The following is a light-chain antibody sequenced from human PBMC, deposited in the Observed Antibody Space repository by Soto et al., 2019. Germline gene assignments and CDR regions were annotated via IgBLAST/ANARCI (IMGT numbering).Light chain of an antibody. CDR3: QSYDSSLSGSWV. J-gene: IGLJ3*02. CDR1: SSNIGARYD. CDR2: DNS. Sequence: QSVLTQPPSVSGAPGQRVTISCTGSSSNIGARYDVHWYQQLPGTAPKLLIYDNSNRPSGVPDRFSGSKSGTSASLAITGLQAEDEADYCCQSYDSSLSGSWVFGGGTKLTVL. V-gene: IGLV1-40*01.